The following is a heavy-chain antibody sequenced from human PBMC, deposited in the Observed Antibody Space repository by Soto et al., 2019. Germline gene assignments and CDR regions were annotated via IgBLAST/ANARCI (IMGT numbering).Heavy chain of an antibody. Sequence: PGGSLRLSCAASGFSLSRFGMHWVRQAPGKGLEWVAVISFDESETFYADSVQGRFTISRDISKNTLYLQMNGLRAEDTALYYCAKAYGTSSYGASEIWGQGTMVTVS. D-gene: IGHD3-16*01. V-gene: IGHV3-30*18. CDR1: GFSLSRFG. J-gene: IGHJ3*02. CDR2: ISFDESET. CDR3: AKAYGTSSYGASEI.